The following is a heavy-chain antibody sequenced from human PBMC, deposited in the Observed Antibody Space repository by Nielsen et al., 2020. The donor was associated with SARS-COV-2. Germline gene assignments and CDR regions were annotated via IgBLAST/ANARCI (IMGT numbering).Heavy chain of an antibody. V-gene: IGHV3-30-3*01. Sequence: GESLKISCAASGFTFSSYAMHWVRQAPGKGLEWVAVISYDGSNKYYADSVKGRFTISRDNSKNTLYLQMNSLRAEDTAVYYCARAHDSSGYNFDYWGQGTQVTVSS. CDR3: ARAHDSSGYNFDY. CDR2: ISYDGSNK. D-gene: IGHD3-22*01. CDR1: GFTFSSYA. J-gene: IGHJ4*02.